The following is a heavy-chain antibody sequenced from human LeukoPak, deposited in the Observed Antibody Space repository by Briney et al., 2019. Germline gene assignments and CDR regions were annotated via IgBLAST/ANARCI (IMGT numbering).Heavy chain of an antibody. CDR1: GSTFGTHA. D-gene: IGHD6-19*01. CDR3: AKLAGIRGWFVYYFDY. J-gene: IGHJ4*02. CDR2: MSGRGDTS. Sequence: GGSLRLSCAASGSTFGTHAMTWFRQAPGKGLEWVSGMSGRGDTSYYADSVKGRFTISRDNSKNTLFLQMNSLRAEDTAVYYCAKLAGIRGWFVYYFDYWGQGTLVTVS. V-gene: IGHV3-23*01.